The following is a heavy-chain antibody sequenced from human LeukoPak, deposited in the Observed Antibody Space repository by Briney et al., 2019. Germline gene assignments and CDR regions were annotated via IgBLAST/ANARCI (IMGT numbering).Heavy chain of an antibody. CDR3: ARAGGQWLRALDY. D-gene: IGHD5-12*01. Sequence: TSETLSLTCTVSGVPISSGGYYWSWIRQHPGKGLEWIGYIYYSGSTYYNPSLKSRVTISVDTSKNQFSLKLSSVTAADTAVYYCARAGGQWLRALDYWGQGTLVTVSS. J-gene: IGHJ4*02. V-gene: IGHV4-31*03. CDR1: GVPISSGGYY. CDR2: IYYSGST.